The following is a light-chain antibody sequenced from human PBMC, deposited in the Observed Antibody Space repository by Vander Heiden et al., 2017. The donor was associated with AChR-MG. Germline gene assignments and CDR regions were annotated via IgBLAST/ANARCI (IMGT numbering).Light chain of an antibody. CDR2: GAS. CDR1: QSGSSN. V-gene: IGKV3-15*01. CDR3: QQYNNWPPGT. Sequence: ETVLTQSPATLSVSPGERATLSCRASQSGSSNLAWYQQKPGQAPRLLIYGASTRATGIPARFSGSGSGTEFTLTISSLQSEDFAVYYCQQYNNWPPGTFGQGTKVEIK. J-gene: IGKJ1*01.